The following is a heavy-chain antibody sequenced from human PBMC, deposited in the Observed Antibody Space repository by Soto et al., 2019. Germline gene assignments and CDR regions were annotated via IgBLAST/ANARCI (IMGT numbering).Heavy chain of an antibody. Sequence: QVQLVQSGAEVKKPGASVKVSCKASGYTFTSYDINWLRQATGQGLEWMGWMNPNSDNTGYAQQFQGRVAMTRNTSIRTAYMELSSLRSEDTAVYYCARGTYSSSFRFDYWGQGTLVTVSS. CDR1: GYTFTSYD. D-gene: IGHD6-6*01. J-gene: IGHJ4*02. CDR2: MNPNSDNT. CDR3: ARGTYSSSFRFDY. V-gene: IGHV1-8*01.